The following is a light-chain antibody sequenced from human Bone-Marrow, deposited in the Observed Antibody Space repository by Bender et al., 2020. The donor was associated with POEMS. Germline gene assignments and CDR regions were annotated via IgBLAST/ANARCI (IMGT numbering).Light chain of an antibody. CDR2: EVR. CDR1: SSDFRYDY. J-gene: IGLJ1*01. CDR3: SSYVGNDIFV. V-gene: IGLV2-8*01. Sequence: QSALTQPPSASGSPGQSVTISCTGTSSDFRYDYVSWYQQHPGKAPKLMIYEVRRRPSGVPDRFSGSKSGNTASLTVSGLQAEDEADYYCSSYVGNDIFVFGTGTEVTVL.